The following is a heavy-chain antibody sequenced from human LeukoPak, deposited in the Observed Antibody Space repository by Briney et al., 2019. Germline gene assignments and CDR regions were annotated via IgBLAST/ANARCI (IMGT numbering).Heavy chain of an antibody. CDR3: AKQRSSYYDSSDY. Sequence: GGSLRLSCAASGFTFSSYAMSWVRQAPGKGLEWVSVISASGATTYNADSVKGRFTISRDNSENTLYLQMNSLRADDTAVYYCAKQRSSYYDSSDYWGQGTLVTVSS. V-gene: IGHV3-23*01. CDR2: ISASGATT. D-gene: IGHD3-22*01. CDR1: GFTFSSYA. J-gene: IGHJ4*02.